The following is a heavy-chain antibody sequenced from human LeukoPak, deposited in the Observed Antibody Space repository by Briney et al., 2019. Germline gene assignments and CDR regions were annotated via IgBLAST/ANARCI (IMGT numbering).Heavy chain of an antibody. J-gene: IGHJ4*02. V-gene: IGHV1-2*02. Sequence: ASVKVSCKASGYTFTGYYMHWVRQAPGQGLEWMGWINPNSGGTNYAPKFQGRVTMTRETSISTAYMDLSRLRSEDTAVYYCARGIPTAMVRGDSPPNYWGQGTLVTVSS. CDR3: ARGIPTAMVRGDSPPNY. CDR1: GYTFTGYY. CDR2: INPNSGGT. D-gene: IGHD3-10*01.